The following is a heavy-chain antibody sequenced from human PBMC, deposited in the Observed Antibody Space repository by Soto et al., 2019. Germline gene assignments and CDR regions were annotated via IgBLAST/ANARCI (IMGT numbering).Heavy chain of an antibody. D-gene: IGHD7-27*01. CDR1: GYTFTSYA. J-gene: IGHJ4*02. CDR2: IIPILGIA. Sequence: QVQLVQSGAEVKKPGASVKVSCKASGYTFTSYAMHWVRQAPGQRLEWMGRIIPILGIANYAQKFQGRVTITADKSTSTAYMELSSLRSEDTAVYYCARADGDESDYWGQGTLVTVSS. V-gene: IGHV1-69*04. CDR3: ARADGDESDY.